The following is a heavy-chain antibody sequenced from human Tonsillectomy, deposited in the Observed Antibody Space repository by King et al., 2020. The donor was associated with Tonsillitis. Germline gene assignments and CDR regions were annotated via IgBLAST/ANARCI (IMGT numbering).Heavy chain of an antibody. CDR2: ITPVFGTA. D-gene: IGHD3-10*01. CDR3: AKEGPVVRGIIINALEI. J-gene: IGHJ3*02. V-gene: IGHV1-69*01. CDR1: GGTFSSYG. Sequence: QLVQSGAEVKKPGSSVKVSCKASGGTFSSYGIKWVRQAPGQGLEWMGGITPVFGTANNAQKFQGSVTFSADASTGTVSMELSNLRSEDTAVYYCAKEGPVVRGIIINALEIWGQGTMVIVSP.